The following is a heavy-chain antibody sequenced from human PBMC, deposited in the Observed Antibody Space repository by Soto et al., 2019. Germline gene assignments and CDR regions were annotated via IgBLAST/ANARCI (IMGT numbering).Heavy chain of an antibody. CDR3: AKKITVTPRPGWYFDL. J-gene: IGHJ2*01. V-gene: IGHV3-23*01. Sequence: PGGSLRLSCAASGFTFSSYAMSWVRQAPGKGLEWVSAISGSGGSTYYADSVKGRFTISRDNSKNTLYLQMNSLRAEDTAVYYCAKKITVTPRPGWYFDLWGRGTLVTVSS. D-gene: IGHD4-17*01. CDR2: ISGSGGST. CDR1: GFTFSSYA.